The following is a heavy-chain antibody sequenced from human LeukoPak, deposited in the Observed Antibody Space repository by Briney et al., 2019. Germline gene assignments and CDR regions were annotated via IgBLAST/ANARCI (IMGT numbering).Heavy chain of an antibody. D-gene: IGHD4-17*01. CDR2: IYTSGST. CDR3: ARDPSDYGVSFDP. V-gene: IGHV4-61*02. Sequence: SETLSLTCTVSGYYISDGFYWSWIRQPAGKGLEWIGRIYTSGSTNYNPSLKSRVTISVDMSKNQFSLNLNSVTAADTAVYYCARDPSDYGVSFDPWGQGTPVTVSS. J-gene: IGHJ5*02. CDR1: GYYISDGFY.